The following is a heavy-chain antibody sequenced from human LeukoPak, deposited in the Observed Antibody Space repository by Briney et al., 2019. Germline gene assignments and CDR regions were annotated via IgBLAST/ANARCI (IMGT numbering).Heavy chain of an antibody. J-gene: IGHJ4*02. CDR2: INYSGST. D-gene: IGHD2-15*01. CDR3: ARDVGGGPFFDY. V-gene: IGHV4-59*11. CDR1: GGSISGLY. Sequence: SETLSLTCTVSGGSISGLYWGWIRQPPGKGLEWIGYINYSGSTDYNPSLRSRVTISLDTSKDQFSLKLSSVTAADTAVYYCARDVGGGPFFDYWGQGTLVTVSS.